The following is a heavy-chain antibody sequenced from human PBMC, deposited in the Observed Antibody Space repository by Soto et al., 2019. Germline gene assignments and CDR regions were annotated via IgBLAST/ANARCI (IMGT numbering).Heavy chain of an antibody. J-gene: IGHJ6*02. CDR3: AKDWVGATRGYYYYGMDV. CDR1: GFTFSSYA. CDR2: ISGSGGRT. V-gene: IGHV3-23*01. Sequence: EVQLLESGGGLVQPGGSLRLSCAASGFTFSSYAMSWVRQAPGKGLEWVSAISGSGGRTYYADSVKGRFTISRDNSKNTLYLEMNSLRAEDTAVYYCAKDWVGATRGYYYYGMDVWGQGTTVTVSS. D-gene: IGHD1-26*01.